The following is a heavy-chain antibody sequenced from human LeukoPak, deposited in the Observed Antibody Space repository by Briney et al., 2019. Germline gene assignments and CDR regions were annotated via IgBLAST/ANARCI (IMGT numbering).Heavy chain of an antibody. CDR2: IYYSGST. D-gene: IGHD6-13*01. V-gene: IGHV4-59*12. J-gene: IGHJ6*02. Sequence: SETLSLTCTVSGGSISSYYWSWIRQPPGKGLEWIGYIYYSGSTNYSPSLKSRVTISVDTSKNQFSLKLSSVTAADTAVYYCARVLAAAGGKINYYYYGMDVWGQGTTVTVSS. CDR3: ARVLAAAGGKINYYYYGMDV. CDR1: GGSISSYY.